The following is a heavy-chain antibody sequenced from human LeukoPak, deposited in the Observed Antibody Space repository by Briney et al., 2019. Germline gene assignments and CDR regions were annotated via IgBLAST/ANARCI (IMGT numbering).Heavy chain of an antibody. CDR2: MNPNSGNT. Sequence: ASVKVSCKASGYTFTNYDINWVRQAPGQGLEWMAWMNPNSGNTAYAQKFQGRVTITGNTFITTAYLELSGLRSEDTAVYYCARSLQSGLYFDFWGQGTLVTVSS. D-gene: IGHD3-10*01. J-gene: IGHJ4*02. CDR3: ARSLQSGLYFDF. V-gene: IGHV1-8*03. CDR1: GYTFTNYD.